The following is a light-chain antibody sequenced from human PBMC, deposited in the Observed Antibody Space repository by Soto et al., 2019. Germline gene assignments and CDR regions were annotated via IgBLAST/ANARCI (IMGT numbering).Light chain of an antibody. CDR3: TTWDDTLRSVV. CDR1: XXXIGSNY. CDR2: KND. J-gene: IGLJ2*01. Sequence: QSVLTQPPSASGXXXXRVXXXXXGXXXXIGSNYVYWYQQFPGTAPKLLIFKNDQRPSGVPDRFSGSKSGTSASLAISGLRSEDEADFYCTTWDDTLRSVVFGGGTKVTVL. V-gene: IGLV1-47*01.